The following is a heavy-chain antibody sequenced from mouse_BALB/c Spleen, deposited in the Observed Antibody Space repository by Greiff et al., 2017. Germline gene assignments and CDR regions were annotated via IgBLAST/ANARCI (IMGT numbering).Heavy chain of an antibody. V-gene: IGHV4-1*02. CDR2: INPDSSTI. D-gene: IGHD2-2*01. CDR3: ARELWLRRNYYGMDY. J-gene: IGHJ4*01. CDR1: GFDFSRYW. Sequence: EVKLQESGGGLVQPGGSLKLSCAASGFDFSRYWMSWVRQAPGKGLEWIGEINPDSSTINYTPSLKDKIIISRDNAKNTLYLQMSKVRSEDTALYYCARELWLRRNYYGMDYWGQGTSVTVSS.